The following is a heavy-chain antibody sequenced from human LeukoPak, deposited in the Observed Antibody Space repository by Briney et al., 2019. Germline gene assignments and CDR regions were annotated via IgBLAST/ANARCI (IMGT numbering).Heavy chain of an antibody. Sequence: PSETLSLTCTVSGGSIGPYYWSWIRQPAGKALEWIGRSYTTGSTNYNPSLKSRVTMSLDTSKNQFSLKLSSVTAADTAVYYCARSGGSGFQLDSWGQGTLVTVSS. V-gene: IGHV4-4*07. D-gene: IGHD3-16*01. CDR3: ARSGGSGFQLDS. J-gene: IGHJ4*02. CDR1: GGSIGPYY. CDR2: SYTTGST.